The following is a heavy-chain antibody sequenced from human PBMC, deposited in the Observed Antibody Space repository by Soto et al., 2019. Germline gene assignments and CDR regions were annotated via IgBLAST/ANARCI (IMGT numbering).Heavy chain of an antibody. CDR1: GFTFSTYG. CDR2: IWYDGSNK. D-gene: IGHD5-18*01. J-gene: IGHJ4*02. V-gene: IGHV3-33*01. Sequence: VQLVESGGGVVQPGKSLRLSCAASGFTFSTYGMHWVRQAPGKGLEWVAVIWYDGSNKYHGDSLTCRFTISRDNSKNTLYLQINNLRAEDTAVYYCGRDGALGDTAVVDSWGQGTLVTVSS. CDR3: GRDGALGDTAVVDS.